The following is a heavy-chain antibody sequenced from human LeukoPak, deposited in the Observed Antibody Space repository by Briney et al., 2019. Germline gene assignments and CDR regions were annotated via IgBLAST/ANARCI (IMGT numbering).Heavy chain of an antibody. CDR3: AKDRFWSGYDAFDI. CDR1: GFTFSSYG. J-gene: IGHJ3*02. D-gene: IGHD3-3*01. Sequence: GGSLRLSCAASGFTFSSYGMHWVRQAPGKGLEWVAVIWYDGSNKYYADSVKGRFTISRDNSKNTLYLQMNSLRAEDTAVYYCAKDRFWSGYDAFDIWGQGTMVTVSS. CDR2: IWYDGSNK. V-gene: IGHV3-30*02.